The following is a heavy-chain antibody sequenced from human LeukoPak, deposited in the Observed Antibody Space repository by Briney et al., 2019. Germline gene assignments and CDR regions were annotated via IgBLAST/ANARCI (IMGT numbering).Heavy chain of an antibody. V-gene: IGHV4-30-2*01. J-gene: IGHJ4*02. CDR1: GGTISSGGYY. D-gene: IGHD3-16*01. CDR3: ARANPVRRASSPWDY. Sequence: SETLSLTCTVSGGTISSGGYYWSWIRQPPGKGLEWIGYIYHSGSTYYNPSLKSRVTISVDRSKNQFSLKLSSVTAADTAVYYCARANPVRRASSPWDYWGQGTLVTVSS. CDR2: IYHSGST.